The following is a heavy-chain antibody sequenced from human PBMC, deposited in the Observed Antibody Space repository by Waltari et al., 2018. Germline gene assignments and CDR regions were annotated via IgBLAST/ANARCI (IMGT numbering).Heavy chain of an antibody. J-gene: IGHJ4*02. D-gene: IGHD2-21*01. Sequence: QLQLQESGPGLVKPSETLSLTCTVSGGSISSSSYYWGWIRQPPGKGLEWIGSIYYSGSTYYNPSLKSRVTISVDTSKNQFSLKLSSVTAADTAVYYCARDRMDCGGDCYDYWGQGTLVTVFS. CDR3: ARDRMDCGGDCYDY. V-gene: IGHV4-39*07. CDR1: GGSISSSSYY. CDR2: IYYSGST.